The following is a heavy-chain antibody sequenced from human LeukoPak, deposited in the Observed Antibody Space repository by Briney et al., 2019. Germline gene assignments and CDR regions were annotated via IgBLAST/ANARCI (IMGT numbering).Heavy chain of an antibody. D-gene: IGHD5-18*01. V-gene: IGHV1-2*02. CDR1: GYTFTGYY. CDR2: INPNSGGT. Sequence: ASVKVSCKASGYTFTGYYMHWVRQAPGQGLEWMGWINPNSGGTNYAQKFQGRVTMTRDTSISTAYMELSRLRSDDTAVYYCAGSERGYSYGADFDYWGQGTLVTVSS. CDR3: AGSERGYSYGADFDY. J-gene: IGHJ4*02.